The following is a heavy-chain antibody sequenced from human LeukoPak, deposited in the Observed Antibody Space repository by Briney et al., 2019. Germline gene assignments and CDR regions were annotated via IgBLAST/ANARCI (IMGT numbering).Heavy chain of an antibody. CDR3: AREAQLRH. J-gene: IGHJ4*02. CDR2: ISSSGGTI. D-gene: IGHD3-10*01. Sequence: PGGSLRLSYAASGFTVSSNYMSWVRQAPGKGLEWLSYISSSGGTISYADSVKGRFTISRDNAKNSLYLQMNSLTVEDTAVYYCAREAQLRHWGQGTLVTVSS. CDR1: GFTVSSNY. V-gene: IGHV3-11*01.